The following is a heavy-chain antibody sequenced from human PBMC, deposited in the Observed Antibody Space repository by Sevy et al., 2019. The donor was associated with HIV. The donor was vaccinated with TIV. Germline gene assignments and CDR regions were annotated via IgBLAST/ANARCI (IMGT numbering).Heavy chain of an antibody. V-gene: IGHV4-59*01. Sequence: SETLSLTCTVSGDSITRYFWSWIRQPPGKGLEWIGYMYHSGSTNYNPSLKRRVSLSIDTSKNEFSLTLSSVTAADTAVYYCARVYRRDFWSGYSNYFDPWGPGILVTVSS. CDR3: ARVYRRDFWSGYSNYFDP. CDR2: MYHSGST. D-gene: IGHD3-3*01. CDR1: GDSITRYF. J-gene: IGHJ5*02.